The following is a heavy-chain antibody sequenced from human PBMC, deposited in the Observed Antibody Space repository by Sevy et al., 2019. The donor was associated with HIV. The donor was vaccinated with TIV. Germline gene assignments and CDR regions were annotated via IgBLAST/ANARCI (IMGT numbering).Heavy chain of an antibody. CDR1: SDSISSSSYY. CDR2: IDYSGNT. CDR3: ARYLRGDPAGGFDL. V-gene: IGHV4-39*01. D-gene: IGHD2-21*02. J-gene: IGHJ5*02. Sequence: WETLSLTCTVSSDSISSSSYYWGWIRQPPGKGLEWIGSIDYSGNTYYNSALKSRVTLSRDTSKNQFSLKLSTVTAAETAVYYCARYLRGDPAGGFDLWGQGSLVTVSS.